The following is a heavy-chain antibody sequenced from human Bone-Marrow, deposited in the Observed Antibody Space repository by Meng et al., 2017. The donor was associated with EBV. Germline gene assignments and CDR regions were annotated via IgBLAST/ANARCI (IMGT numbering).Heavy chain of an antibody. V-gene: IGHV3-53*01. CDR3: ARGEGDY. CDR2: IYRGGNT. CDR1: GFTVRSSY. J-gene: IGHJ4*02. Sequence: GGAVGGLFPPGGVPSLLLAGSGFTVRSSYMRWVRQAPGKGLQWVSLIYRGGNTYYADSVKGRFTISRDSSKNTLYLRMSSLRAEDTAVYYCARGEGDYWGQGTLVTVSS.